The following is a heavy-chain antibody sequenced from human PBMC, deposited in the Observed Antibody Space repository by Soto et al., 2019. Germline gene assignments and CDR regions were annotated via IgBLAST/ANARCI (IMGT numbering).Heavy chain of an antibody. CDR1: GGTLSSYT. CDR3: ARDKGYCSDTSCPDFDY. Sequence: QVQLVQSGAEVKKPGSSVKVSCKASGGTLSSYTFSCVRQAPGQGLEWMVRVIPNLGVTNYAKKFQGRFTIVVDTSTSTAYMELNSLRYEDTAVYYCARDKGYCSDTSCPDFDYWGQGTLVTVSS. D-gene: IGHD2-15*01. V-gene: IGHV1-69*08. CDR2: VIPNLGVT. J-gene: IGHJ4*02.